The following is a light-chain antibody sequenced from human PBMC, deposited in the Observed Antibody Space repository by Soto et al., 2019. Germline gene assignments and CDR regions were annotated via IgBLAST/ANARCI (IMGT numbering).Light chain of an antibody. CDR3: QQYGSSLVYT. CDR1: RGIGSSY. J-gene: IGKJ2*01. V-gene: IGKV3-20*01. CDR2: GVS. Sequence: DIGLTQSPGTLSLSPGERATLSCRTSRGIGSSYLAWYQQKPGRAPRLLIYGVSSRATGIPDRFSGSGSGTDFTLTISRQEPEDFAVYYCQQYGSSLVYTFGQGTKLEIK.